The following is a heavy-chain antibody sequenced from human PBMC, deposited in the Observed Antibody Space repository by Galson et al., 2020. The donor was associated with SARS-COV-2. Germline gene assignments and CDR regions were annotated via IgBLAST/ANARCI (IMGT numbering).Heavy chain of an antibody. CDR1: GYSFTSYW. CDR3: SRLDSSIWYYFDY. J-gene: IGHJ4*02. V-gene: IGHV5-51*01. CDR2: IYTGDSDT. Sequence: GESLKISCKGSGYSFTSYWIGWMRQMPGKGLEWMGIIYTGDSDTRYSPSFQGQVTISADKSISTAYLQWRSLKASDTAMYYCSRLDSSIWYYFDYWGQGTLVTVSS. D-gene: IGHD6-13*01.